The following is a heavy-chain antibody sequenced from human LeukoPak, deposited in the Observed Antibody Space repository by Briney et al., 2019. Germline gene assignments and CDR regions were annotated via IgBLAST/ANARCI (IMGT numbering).Heavy chain of an antibody. J-gene: IGHJ3*02. CDR2: IYSGGST. CDR1: GFTVSSNY. D-gene: IGHD5-24*01. V-gene: IGHV3-53*01. Sequence: PGGSLRLSCAASGFTVSSNYMSWVRQAPGKGLEWVSVIYSGGSTYYADSVKGRFTISRDNSKNTLYLQMNSLRAEDTAVYYCARGRDGYNPWAFDIWGQGTMVTVSS. CDR3: ARGRDGYNPWAFDI.